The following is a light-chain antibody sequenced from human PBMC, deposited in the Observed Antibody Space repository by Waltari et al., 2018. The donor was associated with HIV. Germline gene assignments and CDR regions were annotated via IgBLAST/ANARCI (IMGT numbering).Light chain of an antibody. Sequence: DIQMTQSPSSLSASVGDRVTITCRASQSISSYLNWYQQKPDKAPKLLIYAAFSLQSGVPSRFSGSGSGTDFTLTISSLQPEDFATYYCQHSYTTPRTFGQGTKVEIK. CDR1: QSISSY. CDR3: QHSYTTPRT. V-gene: IGKV1-39*01. J-gene: IGKJ1*01. CDR2: AAF.